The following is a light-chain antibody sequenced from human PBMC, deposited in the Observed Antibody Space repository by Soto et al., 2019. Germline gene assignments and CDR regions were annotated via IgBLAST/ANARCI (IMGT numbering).Light chain of an antibody. V-gene: IGKV3-11*01. CDR2: DKS. CDR1: QSVSNY. J-gene: IGKJ5*01. Sequence: EIVLTQSPATLSLSPGEGATLSCRASQSVSNYLVWYQQKTGQAPRLLIYDKSNRATGIPDRFSGSGSGADFNLTISRLEPEDFAVYYCQKRSNWPITFGQGTRLEIK. CDR3: QKRSNWPIT.